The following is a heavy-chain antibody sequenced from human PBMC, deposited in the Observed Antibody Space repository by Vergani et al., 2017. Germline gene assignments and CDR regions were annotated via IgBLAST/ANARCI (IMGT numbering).Heavy chain of an antibody. J-gene: IGHJ6*02. CDR1: GFTFSDFS. Sequence: EVRLVESGGGLVHPGGSLRLSCAASGFTFSDFSMSWVRQAPGKGLEWVAFIGSSGPYINYADSVKGRFIISRDNTNNSLFLQLRSLRAEDAAVYYCARDCTSGGCPDNYGMDVWGQGATVTVSS. CDR3: ARDCTSGGCPDNYGMDV. V-gene: IGHV3-21*06. D-gene: IGHD2-8*01. CDR2: IGSSGPYI.